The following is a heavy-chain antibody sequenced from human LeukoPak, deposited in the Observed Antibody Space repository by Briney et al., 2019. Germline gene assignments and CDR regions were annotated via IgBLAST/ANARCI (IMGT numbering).Heavy chain of an antibody. J-gene: IGHJ4*02. CDR1: GGSISSNNW. CDR3: ARDLTFYYGSGSYPPDY. CDR2: IHHSGRT. Sequence: PSGTLSLTCAVSGGSISSNNWWSWVRQPPGKGLEWIGEIHHSGRTNHNPSLKSRVTISVDKSKNQFSLKLTSVTAADTAVYYCARDLTFYYGSGSYPPDYWGQGTLVTVSS. D-gene: IGHD3-10*01. V-gene: IGHV4-4*02.